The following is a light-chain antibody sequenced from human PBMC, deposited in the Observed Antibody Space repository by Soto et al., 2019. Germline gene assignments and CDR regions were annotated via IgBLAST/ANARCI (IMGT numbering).Light chain of an antibody. J-gene: IGKJ5*01. CDR2: RAS. Sequence: EIVLTQSPGTLSLSPGERATLSCRASQSVTNTFLAWYQQKPGQAPRLLISRASSRATGIPDRFSGSGSGTDFTLTISRLEPEDFAVYYCQQHGTSPITFGQGTRLEIK. CDR3: QQHGTSPIT. V-gene: IGKV3-20*01. CDR1: QSVTNTF.